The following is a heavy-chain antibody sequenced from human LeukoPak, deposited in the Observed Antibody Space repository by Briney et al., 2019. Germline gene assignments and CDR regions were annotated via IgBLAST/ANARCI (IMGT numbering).Heavy chain of an antibody. CDR2: ISYDGSNK. Sequence: GGSLRLSCAASGVTFSSYGMHWVRQAPGKGLEWVAVISYDGSNKYYADSVKGRFTISRDNSKNTLYLQMNSLRAEDTAVYYCAKDGGVAGNLYYYYGMDVWGKGTTVTVSS. V-gene: IGHV3-30*18. CDR1: GVTFSSYG. CDR3: AKDGGVAGNLYYYYGMDV. J-gene: IGHJ6*04. D-gene: IGHD6-19*01.